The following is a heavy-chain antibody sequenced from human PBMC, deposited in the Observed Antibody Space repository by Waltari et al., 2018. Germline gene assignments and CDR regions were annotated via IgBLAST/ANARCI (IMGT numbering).Heavy chain of an antibody. CDR2: IYYSGST. D-gene: IGHD3-10*01. CDR3: ARALWFGELIDY. V-gene: IGHV4-39*07. J-gene: IGHJ4*02. CDR1: GGSISSSSYY. Sequence: QLQLQESGPGLVKPSETLSLTCTVYGGSISSSSYYWGWIRQPPGKGLEWIGSIYYSGSTYYNPSLKSRVTISVDTSKNQFSLKLSSVTAADTAVYYCARALWFGELIDYWGQGTLVTVSS.